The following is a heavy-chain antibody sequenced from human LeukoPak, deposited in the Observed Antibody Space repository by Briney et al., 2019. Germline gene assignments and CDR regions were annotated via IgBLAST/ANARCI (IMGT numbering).Heavy chain of an antibody. CDR1: GFTFSSYA. V-gene: IGHV3-23*01. Sequence: PGGSLRLSCAASGFTFSSYAMSWVRQAPGKGLEWVSAISGSGGSTYYADSVKGRFTISRDNAKNSLYLQMNSLRAEDTAVYYCARDLDGMDVWGQGTTVTVSS. J-gene: IGHJ6*02. CDR3: ARDLDGMDV. CDR2: ISGSGGST.